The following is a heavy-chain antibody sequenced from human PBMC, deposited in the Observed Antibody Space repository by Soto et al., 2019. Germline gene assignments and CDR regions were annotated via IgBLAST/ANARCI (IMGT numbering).Heavy chain of an antibody. CDR3: ARESRDLRLAFDI. D-gene: IGHD4-17*01. Sequence: SQTLSLTCAISGDSVSSNSAAWNWIRRSPSRGLEWLGRTYYRSKWYNDYAVSVKSRITINPDTSKNQFSLQLNSVTPEDTAVYYCARESRDLRLAFDIWGQGTMVTVSS. J-gene: IGHJ3*02. CDR1: GDSVSSNSAA. CDR2: TYYRSKWYN. V-gene: IGHV6-1*01.